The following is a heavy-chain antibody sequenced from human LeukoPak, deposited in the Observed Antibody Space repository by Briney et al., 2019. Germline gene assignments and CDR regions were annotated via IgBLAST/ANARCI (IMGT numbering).Heavy chain of an antibody. CDR2: ISSSSSYI. CDR1: GFTFSSYS. CDR3: ARAWGDHSINWFDP. D-gene: IGHD4-11*01. Sequence: KPGGSLRLSCAASGFTFSSYSMNWVRQAPGKGLEWVSSISSSSSYIYYADSVKGRFTISRDNAKNSLYLQMNSLRAEDTAVYYCARAWGDHSINWFDPWGQGTLVTVSS. V-gene: IGHV3-21*01. J-gene: IGHJ5*02.